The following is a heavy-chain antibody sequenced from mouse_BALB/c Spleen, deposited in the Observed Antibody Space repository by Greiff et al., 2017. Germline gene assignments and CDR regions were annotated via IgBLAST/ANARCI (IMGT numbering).Heavy chain of an antibody. CDR2: ISSGGGST. V-gene: IGHV5-12-1*01. Sequence: EVKLVESGGGLVKPGGSLKLSCAASGFAFSSYDMSWVRQTPEKRLEWVAYISSGGGSTYYPDTVKGRFTISRDNAKNTLYLQMSSLKSEDTAMYYCARQVYYDYDVGAMDYWGQGTSVTVSS. D-gene: IGHD2-4*01. CDR1: GFAFSSYD. J-gene: IGHJ4*01. CDR3: ARQVYYDYDVGAMDY.